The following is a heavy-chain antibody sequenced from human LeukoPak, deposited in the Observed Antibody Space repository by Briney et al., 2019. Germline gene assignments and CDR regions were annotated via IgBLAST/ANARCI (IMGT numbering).Heavy chain of an antibody. D-gene: IGHD3-22*01. CDR3: ASYPETYYYDSSGPR. Sequence: GGSLRLSCAASGFTVSSNYMSWVRQAPGKGLEWVSVIYSGGSTYYADSVKGRFTISRDNSKNTLYLQMNSLRAEDTAVYYCASYPETYYYDSSGPRWGQGTQVTVSS. CDR2: IYSGGST. J-gene: IGHJ4*02. CDR1: GFTVSSNY. V-gene: IGHV3-66*01.